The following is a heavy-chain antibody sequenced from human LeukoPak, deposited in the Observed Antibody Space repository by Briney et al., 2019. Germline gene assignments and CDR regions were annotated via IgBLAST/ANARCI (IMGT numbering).Heavy chain of an antibody. CDR2: ISAYNGNT. Sequence: ASVKVSCKASGYTFTSYGISWVRQAPGQGLEWMGWISAYNGNTNYAQKLQGRVTMTTDTSTSTAYMELRSLRSDDTAVYYCARSTGGELLDPFDIWGQGTMVTVSS. V-gene: IGHV1-18*01. D-gene: IGHD1-26*01. CDR3: ARSTGGELLDPFDI. J-gene: IGHJ3*02. CDR1: GYTFTSYG.